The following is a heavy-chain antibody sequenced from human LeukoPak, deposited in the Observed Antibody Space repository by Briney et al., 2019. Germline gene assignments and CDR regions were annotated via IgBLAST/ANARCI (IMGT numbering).Heavy chain of an antibody. D-gene: IGHD5-12*01. CDR3: ARDRGYEEGFDY. V-gene: IGHV1-2*02. CDR1: GYTFTDYY. CDR2: ITPHSGGT. Sequence: ASVKVSCTASGYTFTDYYIHWVRQAPGQGLEWMGWITPHSGGTHYAESFQGRVNMTRDTSISTAYMELSTLRSDDTAVYYCARDRGYEEGFDYWGQGSPVTVSS. J-gene: IGHJ4*02.